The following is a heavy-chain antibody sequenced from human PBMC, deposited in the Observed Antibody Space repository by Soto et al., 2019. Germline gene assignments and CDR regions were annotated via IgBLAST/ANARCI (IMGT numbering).Heavy chain of an antibody. V-gene: IGHV4-59*01. D-gene: IGHD3-10*01. CDR3: ASCGSGSSPRFDP. J-gene: IGHJ5*02. CDR2: IYYSGST. CDR1: GGSISSYY. Sequence: QVQLQESGPGLVKPSETLSLTCTVSGGSISSYYWSWIRQPPGKGLEWIGYIYYSGSTNYNPSLTTLVTISVHTAKPHISLTLSSVPAPATAGHCGASCGSGSSPRFDPGGQGTLVTVSS.